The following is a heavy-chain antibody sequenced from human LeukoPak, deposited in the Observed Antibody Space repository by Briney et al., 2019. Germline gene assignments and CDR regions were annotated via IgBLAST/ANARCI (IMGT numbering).Heavy chain of an antibody. CDR2: ISSSGSTM. V-gene: IGHV3-11*01. CDR1: GFIFSDYY. J-gene: IGHJ4*02. CDR3: ARDPGSGYEEHFDY. D-gene: IGHD5-12*01. Sequence: GGSLRLSCAASGFIFSDYYMSWIRQAPGKGLGWVSYISSSGSTMYYTDSVKGRFTISRDNAKDSLYLQMNSLRAEDTAVYYCARDPGSGYEEHFDYWGQGTLVTVSS.